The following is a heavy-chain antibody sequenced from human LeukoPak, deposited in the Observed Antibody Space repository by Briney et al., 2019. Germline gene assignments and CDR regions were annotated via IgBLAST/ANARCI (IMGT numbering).Heavy chain of an antibody. CDR2: TYHRSEWYN. Sequence: SQSLSLTCALSGDSVSSSSSAWHWLRQSPSRGLEWLGRTYHRSEWYNDYAASVKSRITINPDTSKNLVSLQLNSVTPEDTAIYYCAREDSYGGKFDYWGQGTLVTVSS. D-gene: IGHD5-18*01. CDR3: AREDSYGGKFDY. V-gene: IGHV6-1*01. CDR1: GDSVSSSSSA. J-gene: IGHJ4*02.